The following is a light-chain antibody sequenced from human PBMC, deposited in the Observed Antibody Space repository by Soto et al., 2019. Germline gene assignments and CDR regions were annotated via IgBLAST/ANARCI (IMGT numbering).Light chain of an antibody. Sequence: QSVLTQPASVSGSPGQSISISCTGTSSDVGGYNLVSWYQQHPGKALKVIIYEDSKRPSGVSNRFSGSKSGNTASLTISGLQAEDEADYYCCSYARSSVWVFGGGTKLTVL. V-gene: IGLV2-23*01. CDR2: EDS. CDR1: SSDVGGYNL. CDR3: CSYARSSVWV. J-gene: IGLJ3*02.